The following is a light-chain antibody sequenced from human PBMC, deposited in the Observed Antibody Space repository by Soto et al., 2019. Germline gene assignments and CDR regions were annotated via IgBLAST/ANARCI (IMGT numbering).Light chain of an antibody. CDR1: QSISTY. CDR2: ATS. V-gene: IGKV1-39*01. J-gene: IGKJ1*01. CDR3: QQSYITPWT. Sequence: DIQMTQSPSSLSASVGDRVTITCRAGQSISTYLHWYQQKPGTAPKLLIYATSNLQSGVPSRFSGSGSGTDFTLAISSLQPEDFATYYCQQSYITPWTFGQGTKVDIK.